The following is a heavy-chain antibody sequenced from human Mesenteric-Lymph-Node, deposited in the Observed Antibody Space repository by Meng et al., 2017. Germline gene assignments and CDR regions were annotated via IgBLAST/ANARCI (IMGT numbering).Heavy chain of an antibody. V-gene: IGHV3-15*01. CDR3: TTDRRLLWFGELLFGEDAFDI. CDR2: IKSKTDGGTT. D-gene: IGHD3-10*01. J-gene: IGHJ3*02. Sequence: GESLKISCAASGFTLSNAWLSRGRQAPGKGLEGVGRIKSKTDGGTTDYAAPVKGRFTITRDDSKNTLYLQMNSLKTEDTAVYYCTTDRRLLWFGELLFGEDAFDIWGQGTMVTVSS. CDR1: GFTLSNAW.